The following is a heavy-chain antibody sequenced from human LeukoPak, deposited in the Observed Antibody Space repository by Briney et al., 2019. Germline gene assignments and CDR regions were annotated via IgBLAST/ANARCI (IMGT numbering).Heavy chain of an antibody. CDR3: AIGGRRGHDAFDI. CDR2: IIPILGIA. D-gene: IGHD3-10*01. Sequence: SVKVSCKASGGTFSSYAISWVRQAPGQGLEWMGRIIPILGIANYAQKFQGRVTITADKSTSTAYMELSSLRSEDTAVYYCAIGGRRGHDAFDIWGQGTMVTVST. J-gene: IGHJ3*02. V-gene: IGHV1-69*04. CDR1: GGTFSSYA.